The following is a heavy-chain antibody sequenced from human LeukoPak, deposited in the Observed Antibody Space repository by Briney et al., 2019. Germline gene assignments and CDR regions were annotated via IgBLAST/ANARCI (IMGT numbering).Heavy chain of an antibody. V-gene: IGHV3-74*01. CDR2: IKNAGDDP. CDR1: GFTFSNYY. Sequence: PRGSLRLSCVGSGFTFSNYYMYWVRQAPGKGPVWVSRIKNAGDDPIYADSVKGRFTISRDNAKNTVYLQMNSLRAEDTAVYYCARGGYGHNMDVWGEGTTVTVSS. CDR3: ARGGYGHNMDV. J-gene: IGHJ6*03. D-gene: IGHD3-10*01.